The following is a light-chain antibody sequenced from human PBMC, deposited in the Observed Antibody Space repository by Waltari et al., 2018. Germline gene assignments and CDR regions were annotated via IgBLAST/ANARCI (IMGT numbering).Light chain of an antibody. J-gene: IGLJ3*02. CDR2: EDT. V-gene: IGLV3-10*01. CDR3: YSTDYTGNYWV. Sequence: SYELTQPPSVSVSPGHTARITCSGEALPNKYAYWYRQKSGQAPVLVIYEDTKRPSGIPERISGSNSGAVATLTITGAQVEDEADYYWYSTDYTGNYWVFGGGTKLTVL. CDR1: ALPNKY.